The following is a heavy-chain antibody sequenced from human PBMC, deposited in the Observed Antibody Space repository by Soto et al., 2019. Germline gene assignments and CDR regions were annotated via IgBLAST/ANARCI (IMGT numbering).Heavy chain of an antibody. Sequence: GASVKVSCEASGGTFSSYAISWVRRAPGQGLEWMGGIIPIFGTANYAQKFQGRVTITADESTSTAYMELSSLRSEDTAVYYCARDPGYSGYDAPSPNYYYYGMDVWGQGTTVTVSS. CDR1: GGTFSSYA. CDR3: ARDPGYSGYDAPSPNYYYYGMDV. J-gene: IGHJ6*02. CDR2: IIPIFGTA. D-gene: IGHD5-12*01. V-gene: IGHV1-69*13.